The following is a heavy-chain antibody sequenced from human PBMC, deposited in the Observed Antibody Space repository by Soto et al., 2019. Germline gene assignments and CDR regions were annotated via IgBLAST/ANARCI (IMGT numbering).Heavy chain of an antibody. J-gene: IGHJ5*02. CDR2: ISGSGDST. V-gene: IGHV3-23*01. Sequence: EVQLLESGGGLVQPGGSLRLSCAASGFTFSSYAMNWVSQAPGKGLEWVSIISGSGDSTYYADSVKGRFTISRDNTKNTLYLQMNSLRAEDTAVYYCANKFFSGSGSYRGWFDPWGQGTLVTVSS. D-gene: IGHD3-10*01. CDR3: ANKFFSGSGSYRGWFDP. CDR1: GFTFSSYA.